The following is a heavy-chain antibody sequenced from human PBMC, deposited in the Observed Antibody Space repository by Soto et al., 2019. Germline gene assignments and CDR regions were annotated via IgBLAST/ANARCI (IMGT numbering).Heavy chain of an antibody. J-gene: IGHJ4*02. V-gene: IGHV4-59*08. CDR3: ARLWGWSVDD. D-gene: IGHD3-16*01. Sequence: SETLSLTCTVSGGSISSYYWSWIRQPPGKGLEWIGYIYYSGSTNYNPSLKSRVTISVDTSKNQFSLKLSSVTAADTAVYYCARLWGWSVDDRGQRTLVTVSS. CDR2: IYYSGST. CDR1: GGSISSYY.